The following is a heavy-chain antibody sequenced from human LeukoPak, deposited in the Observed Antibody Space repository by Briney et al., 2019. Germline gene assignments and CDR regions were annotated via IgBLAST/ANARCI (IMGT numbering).Heavy chain of an antibody. CDR2: IYPGDSDT. V-gene: IGHV5-51*01. CDR3: ARTYYYDSSGYYYGDY. CDR1: GYSFTSYW. J-gene: IGHJ4*02. D-gene: IGHD3-22*01. Sequence: GESLKISCKGSGYSFTSYWIGWVRQMPGKGLEWMGIIYPGDSDTRYSPSFQGQATISADKSISTAYLQWSSLKASDTAMYYCARTYYYDSSGYYYGDYWGQGTLVTVSS.